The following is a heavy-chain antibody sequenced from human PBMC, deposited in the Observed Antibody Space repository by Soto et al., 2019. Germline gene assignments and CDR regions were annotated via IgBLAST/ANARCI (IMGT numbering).Heavy chain of an antibody. D-gene: IGHD6-13*01. CDR2: ISSNSAYI. J-gene: IGHJ5*02. CDR3: TRDASRDSSARGWFDP. CDR1: GFTFRSFT. V-gene: IGHV3-21*01. Sequence: GESLKISCAASGFTFRSFTMNWVRQAPGKGLEWVSTISSNSAYIYYTDALRGRFTISRDNAKNSLHLQMNSLRAEDTAVYYCTRDASRDSSARGWFDPWGPGTLVTVSS.